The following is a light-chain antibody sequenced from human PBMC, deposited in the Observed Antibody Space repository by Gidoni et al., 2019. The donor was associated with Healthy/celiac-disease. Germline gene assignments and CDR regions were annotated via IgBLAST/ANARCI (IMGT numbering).Light chain of an antibody. V-gene: IGKV1-8*01. CDR1: QGISSY. CDR3: QQYYSYPWT. Sequence: AIRITQSPSSLSASTGDRVTITCRASQGISSYLAWYQQKPGKDPKLLIDAASTLQSAVPSRFSGSGSGTDFTLTISCLQAEDVATYYCQQYYSYPWTFGQGTKVEIK. CDR2: AAS. J-gene: IGKJ1*01.